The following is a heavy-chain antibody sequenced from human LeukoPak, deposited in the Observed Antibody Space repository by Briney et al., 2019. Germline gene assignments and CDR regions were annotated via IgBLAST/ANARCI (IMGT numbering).Heavy chain of an antibody. CDR3: ARALGDSGSYLFDY. CDR1: GFTFTNAW. CDR2: IYSGGST. D-gene: IGHD1-26*01. J-gene: IGHJ4*02. V-gene: IGHV3-53*01. Sequence: PGGSLRLSCAASGFTFTNAWMSWVRQAPGKGLEWVSVIYSGGSTYYADSVKGRFTISRDNSKNTLYLQMNSLRAEDTAVYYCARALGDSGSYLFDYWGQGTLVTVSS.